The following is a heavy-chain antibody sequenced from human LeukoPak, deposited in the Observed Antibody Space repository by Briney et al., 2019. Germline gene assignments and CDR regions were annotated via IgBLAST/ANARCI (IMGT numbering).Heavy chain of an antibody. CDR1: GGTFSSYA. D-gene: IGHD3-22*01. CDR3: AREKSYYDSSGYFGGHAFDI. Sequence: SVKVSCKASGGTFSSYAISWVRQAPGQGLEWMGGIIPIFGTANYAQKFQGRVTITTDESTSTAYMELSSLRSEDTAVYYCAREKSYYDSSGYFGGHAFDIWGQGTMVTVSS. CDR2: IIPIFGTA. J-gene: IGHJ3*02. V-gene: IGHV1-69*05.